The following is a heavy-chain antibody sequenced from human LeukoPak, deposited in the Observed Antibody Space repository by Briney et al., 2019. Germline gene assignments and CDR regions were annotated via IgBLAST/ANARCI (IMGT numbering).Heavy chain of an antibody. CDR3: ARVGYSSSPYFDY. D-gene: IGHD6-13*01. J-gene: IGHJ4*02. CDR2: IYHSGST. Sequence: SETLSLTCAVSGGSISSSNWWSWVRQPPGKGLEWIGEIYHSGSTNYNPSLKSRVTISVDTSKNQFSLKLSSVTAADTAVYYCARVGYSSSPYFDYWGQGTLVTVSS. V-gene: IGHV4-4*02. CDR1: GGSISSSNW.